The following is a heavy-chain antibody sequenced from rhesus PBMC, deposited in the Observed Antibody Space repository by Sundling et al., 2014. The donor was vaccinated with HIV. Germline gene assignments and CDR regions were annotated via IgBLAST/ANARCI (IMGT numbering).Heavy chain of an antibody. CDR3: ARLGEYSNYLDY. J-gene: IGHJ4*01. CDR2: IYSRTGKT. V-gene: IGHV4-173*01. CDR1: GGSISSNY. D-gene: IGHD4-23*01. Sequence: QLQLQESGPGLVKPSETLSVTCAVSGGSISSNYWSWIRQAPGKGLEWIGSIYSRTGKTHYNSSLNSRVTISRETSKNQFSLKLSSVTAADTAVYYCARLGEYSNYLDYWGQGVLVTVSS.